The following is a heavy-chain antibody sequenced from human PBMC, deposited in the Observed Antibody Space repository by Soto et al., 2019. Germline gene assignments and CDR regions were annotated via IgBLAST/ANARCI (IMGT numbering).Heavy chain of an antibody. CDR3: GGGERGSDSSSYYMEV. Sequence: SETLSLTCTVSGGSISSSSYYWGWIRQPPGKGLEWIGSIYYSGSTYYNPSLKSRVTISVDTSKNQFSLKLSSVTAADTAVYYCGGGERGSDSSSYYMEVWGKGTTVTVSS. J-gene: IGHJ6*03. V-gene: IGHV4-39*01. CDR1: GGSISSSSYY. D-gene: IGHD3-16*01. CDR2: IYYSGST.